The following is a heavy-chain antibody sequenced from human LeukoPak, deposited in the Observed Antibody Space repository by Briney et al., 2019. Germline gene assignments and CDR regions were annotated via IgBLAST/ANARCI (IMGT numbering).Heavy chain of an antibody. D-gene: IGHD3-10*01. V-gene: IGHV3-64D*06. CDR1: GFAFSRYA. CDR2: ISSNGGST. Sequence: GGSLRLSCSASGFAFSRYAMHWVRQAPGKGLEYVSAISSNGGSTYYADSVKGRFTISRDNSRNTLHPQMSSLRVEDTAVYYCVKDSSSGSYFDYWGQGTLVTVSS. J-gene: IGHJ4*02. CDR3: VKDSSSGSYFDY.